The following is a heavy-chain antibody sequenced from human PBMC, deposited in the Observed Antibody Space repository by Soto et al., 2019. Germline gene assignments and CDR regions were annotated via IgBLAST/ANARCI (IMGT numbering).Heavy chain of an antibody. CDR3: AGQNYYSNKGYNYKDYIDD. Sequence: GGSLKISCKCSGYSYPGYWITLVRHKPGKGLECMGRIDPSVYQTYSSPSFRRHVTISVTKSITTVFLQWSSLRASDTAMYYCAGQNYYSNKGYNYKDYIDDWGQGTLVTVSS. V-gene: IGHV5-10-1*01. D-gene: IGHD3-16*01. CDR1: GYSYPGYW. CDR2: IDPSVYQT. J-gene: IGHJ4*02.